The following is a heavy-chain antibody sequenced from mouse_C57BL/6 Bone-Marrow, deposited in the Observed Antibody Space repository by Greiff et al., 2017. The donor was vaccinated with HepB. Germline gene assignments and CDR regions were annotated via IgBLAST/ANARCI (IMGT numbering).Heavy chain of an antibody. CDR3: AGIHYYGSSPFYFDD. CDR1: GYAFSSSG. J-gene: IGHJ2*01. Sequence: QVQLQQSGPELVKPGASVKISCKASGYAFSSSGMNWVKQRPGKGLEWIGRIYPGDGDTNYNGKFKGKATLTADKSSSTAYMQLSSLTSEDSAVYFCAGIHYYGSSPFYFDDWGQGTTLTVSS. CDR2: IYPGDGDT. D-gene: IGHD1-1*01. V-gene: IGHV1-82*01.